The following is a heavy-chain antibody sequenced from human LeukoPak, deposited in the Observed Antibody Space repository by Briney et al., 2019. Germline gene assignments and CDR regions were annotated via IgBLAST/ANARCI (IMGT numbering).Heavy chain of an antibody. V-gene: IGHV1-8*01. CDR2: MNPNSGNT. Sequence: ASVKVSXKASGYTFTSYDINWVRQANGQGLEWMGWMNPNSGNTGYAQKFHGRITITSNTSTSTAFMELGSLRSEDTAVYYCARGRASAAARRFDPWGQGTLVTVSS. D-gene: IGHD2-2*01. CDR1: GYTFTSYD. J-gene: IGHJ5*02. CDR3: ARGRASAAARRFDP.